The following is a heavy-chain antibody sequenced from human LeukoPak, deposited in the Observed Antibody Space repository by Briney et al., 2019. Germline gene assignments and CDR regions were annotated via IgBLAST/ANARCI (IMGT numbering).Heavy chain of an antibody. Sequence: SETLSLTCIVSGGSISSISSNNYHWGWIRQPPGKGLEWIGSIYYSGSTYYNPSLKSRVTISVDTSKNQFSLKLSSVTAADTAVYYCARLDDTARYFYYGLDVWGHGTTVTVSS. CDR3: ARLDDTARYFYYGLDV. D-gene: IGHD5-18*01. J-gene: IGHJ6*02. CDR1: GGSISSISSNNYH. V-gene: IGHV4-39*01. CDR2: IYYSGST.